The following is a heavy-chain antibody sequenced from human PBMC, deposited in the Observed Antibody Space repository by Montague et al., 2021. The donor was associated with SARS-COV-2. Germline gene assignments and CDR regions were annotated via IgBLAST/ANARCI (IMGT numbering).Heavy chain of an antibody. CDR1: GGSISSYY. V-gene: IGHV4-34*01. D-gene: IGHD3-16*02. CDR3: ARGYGYVWGSYRYLHCFDP. J-gene: IGHJ5*02. CDR2: INHSGST. Sequence: SETLSLTCTVSGGSISSYYWSWIRQPPGKGLEWIGEINHSGSTNYNQSLKSRATISVDTSKNQFSRKLSSVTAADTAVYYCARGYGYVWGSYRYLHCFDPWGQGTLVTVSS.